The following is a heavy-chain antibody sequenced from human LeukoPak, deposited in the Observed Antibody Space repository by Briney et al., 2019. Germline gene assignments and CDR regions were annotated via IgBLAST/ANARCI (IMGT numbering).Heavy chain of an antibody. Sequence: PGGSLRLSCAASGFTFSTYAMHWVRQAPGKGLEWVADISFDGSTKYYADSVKGRFTISRDNSRNTLYLQMNSLRAEDTAVYYCARVQYGYDSSGLDYWGQGTLVTVSS. CDR2: ISFDGSTK. D-gene: IGHD3-22*01. CDR3: ARVQYGYDSSGLDY. V-gene: IGHV3-30*14. J-gene: IGHJ4*02. CDR1: GFTFSTYA.